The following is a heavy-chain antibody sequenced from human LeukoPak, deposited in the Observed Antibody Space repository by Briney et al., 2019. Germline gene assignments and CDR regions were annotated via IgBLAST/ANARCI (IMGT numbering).Heavy chain of an antibody. Sequence: SQTLSLTCAISGDRVSSAAWNWIRQSPSRGLEWLGRTYYRSKWYNDYAVSVKSRITINPDTSKNQFSLQLNSVTPDDTAIYYCARGGRGYCTSSTCYFDFWGQGTLVTVSS. CDR1: GDRVSSAA. V-gene: IGHV6-1*01. CDR2: TYYRSKWYN. J-gene: IGHJ4*02. CDR3: ARGGRGYCTSSTCYFDF. D-gene: IGHD2-2*01.